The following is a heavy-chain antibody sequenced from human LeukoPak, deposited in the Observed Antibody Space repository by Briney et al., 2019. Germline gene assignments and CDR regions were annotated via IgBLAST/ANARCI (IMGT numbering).Heavy chain of an antibody. D-gene: IGHD1-26*01. Sequence: SETLSLTCTVSGGSISSYYWSWIRQPAGKGLEWIGRIYTSGSTNYNASLKSRVSMSVDTSKNQFSLKLGSVTAADTAVVYCARENSGSYRGFDYGGQGTLVTVSS. CDR2: IYTSGST. V-gene: IGHV4-4*07. CDR1: GGSISSYY. CDR3: ARENSGSYRGFDY. J-gene: IGHJ4*02.